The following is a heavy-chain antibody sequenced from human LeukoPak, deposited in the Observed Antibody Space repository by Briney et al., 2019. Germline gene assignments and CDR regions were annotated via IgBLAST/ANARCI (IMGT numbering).Heavy chain of an antibody. D-gene: IGHD6-6*01. J-gene: IGHJ5*02. CDR1: GGSFSGYY. CDR2: INHSGST. Sequence: PSETLSLTCAVYGGSFSGYYWSWIRQPPGKGLEWIGEINHSGSTNYHPSLKSRVTISVDTSKNQFSLKLSSVTAADTAVYYCARAQKDSSSIWFDPWGQGTLVTVSS. V-gene: IGHV4-34*01. CDR3: ARAQKDSSSIWFDP.